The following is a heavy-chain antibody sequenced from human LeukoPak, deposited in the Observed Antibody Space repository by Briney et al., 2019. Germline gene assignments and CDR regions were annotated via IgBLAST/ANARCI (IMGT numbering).Heavy chain of an antibody. CDR3: ARERAGGDNDAFDI. CDR2: INPNSGGT. J-gene: IGHJ3*02. V-gene: IGHV1-2*02. CDR1: GYTFTGYY. Sequence: ASVKVSCKASGYTFTGYYMHWVRQAPGQGLEWMGWINPNSGGTNYAQKFQGRVTMTRDTSISTAYMELSRLRSDDTAVYYCARERAGGDNDAFDIWGQGTTVTVSS. D-gene: IGHD3-16*01.